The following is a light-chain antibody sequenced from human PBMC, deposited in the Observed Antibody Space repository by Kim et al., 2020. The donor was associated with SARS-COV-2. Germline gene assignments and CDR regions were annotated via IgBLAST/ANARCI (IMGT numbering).Light chain of an antibody. CDR1: STKVGNNA. CDR2: YDD. Sequence: QRVTSSCAGSSTKVGNNAVTWDQQRPGKEPNLLIYYDDRQPSGVSGRFSGCKSGTLASLAISGLQCEDEADYYCAAWDDSLIGPWVFGGGTKLTVL. J-gene: IGLJ3*02. CDR3: AAWDDSLIGPWV. V-gene: IGLV1-36*01.